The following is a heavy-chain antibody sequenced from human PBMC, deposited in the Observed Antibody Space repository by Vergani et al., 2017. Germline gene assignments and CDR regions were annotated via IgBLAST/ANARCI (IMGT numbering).Heavy chain of an antibody. CDR2: ISGSGGST. D-gene: IGHD3-22*01. CDR1: GFTFSSYE. CDR3: ACGSSGYYVFDY. Sequence: VQLVESGGGVVQPGRSLRLSCAASGFTFSSYEMKWVRQAPGKGLEWVSAISGSGGSTYYADSVKGRFTISRDNSKNTLYLQMNSLRAEDTALYYCACGSSGYYVFDYWGQGTLVTVSS. V-gene: IGHV3-23*04. J-gene: IGHJ4*02.